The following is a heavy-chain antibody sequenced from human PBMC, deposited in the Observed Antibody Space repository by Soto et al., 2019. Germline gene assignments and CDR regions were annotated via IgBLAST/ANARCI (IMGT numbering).Heavy chain of an antibody. J-gene: IGHJ6*02. V-gene: IGHV3-9*01. CDR3: AQLGIQQTDPNYYYYGMDV. D-gene: IGHD5-18*01. Sequence: EVQLVESGGGLVQPGRSLRLSCAASGFTFDDYAMHWVRQAPGKGLEWVSGMSWSSGSIGYADTVKGRFTISRDNAKKPLYLRMNSRRADDTDLYTCAQLGIQQTDPNYYYYGMDVWGQGTTVTVSS. CDR1: GFTFDDYA. CDR2: MSWSSGSI.